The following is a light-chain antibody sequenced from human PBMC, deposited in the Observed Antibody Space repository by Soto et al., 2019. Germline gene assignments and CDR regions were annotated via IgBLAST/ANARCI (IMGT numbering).Light chain of an antibody. CDR1: QGISNY. V-gene: IGKV1-27*01. Sequence: DFQMTQSPSSLSASVGDRVTITCRTSQGISNYLAWYQQKPGKSPKLLIFGASTLQSGVPSRFSGSGFGTDFALTISGLQPEDFSTYYCQKYSNVPLAFGEGPKLEI. CDR3: QKYSNVPLA. J-gene: IGKJ2*01. CDR2: GAS.